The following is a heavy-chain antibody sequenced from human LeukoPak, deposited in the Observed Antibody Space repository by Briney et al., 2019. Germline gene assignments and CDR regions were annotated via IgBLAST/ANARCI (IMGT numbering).Heavy chain of an antibody. CDR1: GFSVTNNY. J-gene: IGHJ6*02. CDR3: AKLTNTVMGRDYYVMDV. CDR2: FYVGGAT. V-gene: IGHV3-53*01. Sequence: GGSLRLSCAVSGFSVTNNYMSWVRQAPGKGLEWVSVFYVGGATYYADSVKGRFTISRDNSKNTLYLQMNSLRAEDTALYYCAKLTNTVMGRDYYVMDVWGQGTTVTVSS. D-gene: IGHD2/OR15-2a*01.